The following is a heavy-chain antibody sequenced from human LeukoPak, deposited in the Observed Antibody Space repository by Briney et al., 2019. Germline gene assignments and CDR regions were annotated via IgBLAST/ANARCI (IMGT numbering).Heavy chain of an antibody. CDR1: GGSISSGGHY. CDR2: ISSTGST. Sequence: SETLSLTCTVSGGSISSGGHYWSWIRQPAGKGLEYLGRISSTGSTNYNPSLRSRVTISADTSKNHFSLKLTSVTAADTAVYYCARQLTYSSGWYYFDYWGQGTLVTVSS. J-gene: IGHJ4*02. V-gene: IGHV4-61*02. CDR3: ARQLTYSSGWYYFDY. D-gene: IGHD6-19*01.